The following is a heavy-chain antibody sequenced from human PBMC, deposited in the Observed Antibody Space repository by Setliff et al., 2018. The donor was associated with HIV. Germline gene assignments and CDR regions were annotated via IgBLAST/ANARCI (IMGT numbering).Heavy chain of an antibody. Sequence: GGSLRLSCAASGFTSNTYAMSWVRQAPGKGLEWVSVISGSGDRTFYADSVKGRFTISRDNSKNTLYLQINGLRVEDTAIYYCAKDGISGGAYPPYYFDYWGLGLLVTVSS. V-gene: IGHV3-23*01. J-gene: IGHJ4*02. CDR1: GFTSNTYA. D-gene: IGHD2-15*01. CDR2: ISGSGDRT. CDR3: AKDGISGGAYPPYYFDY.